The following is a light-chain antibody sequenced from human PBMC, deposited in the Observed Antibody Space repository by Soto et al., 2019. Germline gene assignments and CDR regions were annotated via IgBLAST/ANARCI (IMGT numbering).Light chain of an antibody. CDR3: QHYDNLLRCT. V-gene: IGKV1-5*01. J-gene: IGKJ2*02. CDR2: DAS. CDR1: QSISSW. Sequence: DIQMTQSPSTLSASVGDRVTITCRASQSISSWLAWYQQKPGKAPKLLIYDASSLESGVPSRFSGSGSGTEFTLTISSLQPDDFATYYCQHYDNLLRCTFGQGTKLEIK.